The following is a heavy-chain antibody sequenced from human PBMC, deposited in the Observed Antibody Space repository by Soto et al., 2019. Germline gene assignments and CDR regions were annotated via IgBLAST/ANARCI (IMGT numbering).Heavy chain of an antibody. Sequence: SVKVSCKASGGTFSSYAISWVRQAPGQGLEWMGGIIPIFGTANYAQKFQGRVTITADESTSTAYMELSSLRSEDTAVYYCARDIGERYYYDSSGYSPSNWFDPWGQGTLVTVSS. CDR2: IIPIFGTA. J-gene: IGHJ5*02. CDR3: ARDIGERYYYDSSGYSPSNWFDP. CDR1: GGTFSSYA. V-gene: IGHV1-69*13. D-gene: IGHD3-22*01.